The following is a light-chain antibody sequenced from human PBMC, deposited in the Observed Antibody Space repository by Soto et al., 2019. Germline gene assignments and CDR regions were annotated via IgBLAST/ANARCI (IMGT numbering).Light chain of an antibody. J-gene: IGLJ2*01. Sequence: QPVLTQSPSASASLGASVKLTCTLSSGHSDYAIAWHQQQPEKGPRYLMKLNSDGSHSKGDGIPDRFSGSSSGAERYLTISSLQSDDEADYYCQTWATGFHVVFGGGTKLTVL. V-gene: IGLV4-69*01. CDR3: QTWATGFHVV. CDR2: LNSDGSH. CDR1: SGHSDYA.